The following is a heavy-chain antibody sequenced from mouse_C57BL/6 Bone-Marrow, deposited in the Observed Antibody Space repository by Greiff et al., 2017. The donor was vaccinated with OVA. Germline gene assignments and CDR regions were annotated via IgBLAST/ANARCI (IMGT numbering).Heavy chain of an antibody. J-gene: IGHJ4*01. D-gene: IGHD1-1*01. Sequence: QVQLKQPGAELVKPGASVKLSCKASGYTFTSYWMHWVKQRPGQGLEWIGMIHPNSGSTNYNEKFKSKATLTVDKSSSTAYMQLSSLTSEDSAVYYCARKSRGGLYYDMDYRGQGATVTVS. CDR3: ARKSRGGLYYDMDY. CDR1: GYTFTSYW. CDR2: IHPNSGST. V-gene: IGHV1-64*01.